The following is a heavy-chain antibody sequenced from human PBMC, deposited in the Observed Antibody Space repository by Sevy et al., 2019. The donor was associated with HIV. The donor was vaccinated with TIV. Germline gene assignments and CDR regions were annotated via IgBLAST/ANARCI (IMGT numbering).Heavy chain of an antibody. CDR1: GFIFSSYE. Sequence: GGSLRLSCAASGFIFSSYEMNWVRQAPGKGLEWVSYISSSGSTIYYADSEKGRFTISRDNAKNSLYLQMNSLRAEDTAVYYCATMTIVVVPAAIENWFDPWGQGTLVTVSS. J-gene: IGHJ5*02. CDR2: ISSSGSTI. CDR3: ATMTIVVVPAAIENWFDP. V-gene: IGHV3-48*03. D-gene: IGHD2-2*02.